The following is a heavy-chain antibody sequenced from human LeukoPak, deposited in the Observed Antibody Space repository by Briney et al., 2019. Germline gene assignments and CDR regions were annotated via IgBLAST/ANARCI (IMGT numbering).Heavy chain of an antibody. CDR2: IRTDGGRA. CDR1: GFTFSSYW. D-gene: IGHD1-26*01. CDR3: GRGTLYSCDI. J-gene: IGHJ3*02. V-gene: IGHV3-74*01. Sequence: PGGSLRLSCAASGFTFSSYWMHWVRQAPGKGLVWVSEIRTDGGRANYADSVKDRFTISRDNAKNTLYLQMNSLRADDTAVYYCGRGTLYSCDIWGQGTMVTVSS.